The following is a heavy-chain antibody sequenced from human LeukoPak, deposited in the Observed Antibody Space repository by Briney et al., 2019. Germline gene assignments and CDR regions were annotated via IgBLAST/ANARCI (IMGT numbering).Heavy chain of an antibody. D-gene: IGHD6-13*01. CDR2: ISYDGSNK. V-gene: IGHV3-30*04. CDR3: ARDPRIAAAGYYFDY. Sequence: GGSLRLSCAASGFTFSSYAMHWVRQAPGKGLEWVAVISYDGSNKYYADSVEGRFTISRDNSKNTLYLQMNSLRAEDTAVYYCARDPRIAAAGYYFDYWGQGTLVTVSS. J-gene: IGHJ4*02. CDR1: GFTFSSYA.